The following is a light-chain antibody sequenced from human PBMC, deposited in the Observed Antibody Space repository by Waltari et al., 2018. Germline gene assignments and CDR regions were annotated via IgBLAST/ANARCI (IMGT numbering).Light chain of an antibody. CDR1: NIGCKS. J-gene: IGLJ2*01. V-gene: IGLV3-21*02. Sequence: SYVLTQPPSVSVAPGQTARVTCGGNNIGCKSVHWYQQRPGQAPILVLYDDSDRPSGIPDRFSGSNSGNTATLTISRVEAGDEADYYCQVWDGSTDVVFGGGTKLTVL. CDR2: DDS. CDR3: QVWDGSTDVV.